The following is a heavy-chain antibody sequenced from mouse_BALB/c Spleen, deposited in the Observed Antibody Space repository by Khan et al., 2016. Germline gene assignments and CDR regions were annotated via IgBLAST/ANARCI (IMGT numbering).Heavy chain of an antibody. D-gene: IGHD1-1*01. Sequence: VQLKQSGPELVKPGASVKVSCKASGYSFIDYNMYWVKQSHGKSLEWIGYIDPYNGGTNYNQKFKDKATLTVDKSSSTAFMHLNSLTFEASAVFYCAKDYSGSSYVSLFGYWGQGTLVTVSA. CDR1: GYSFIDYN. J-gene: IGHJ3*01. V-gene: IGHV1S135*01. CDR3: AKDYSGSSYVSLFGY. CDR2: IDPYNGGT.